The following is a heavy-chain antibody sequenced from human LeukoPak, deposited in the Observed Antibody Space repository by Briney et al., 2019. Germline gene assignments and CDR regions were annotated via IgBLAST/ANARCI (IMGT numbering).Heavy chain of an antibody. J-gene: IGHJ6*03. CDR3: AKDRFYGGNSDSYYMDV. Sequence: GGSLRLSCAASGFTFSSYGMHWVRQAPGKGLEWVAFIRYDGSNKYYADSVKGRFTISRDNSKNTLYLQMNSLRAEDTAVYYCAKDRFYGGNSDSYYMDVWGKGTTVTVSS. V-gene: IGHV3-30*02. CDR2: IRYDGSNK. D-gene: IGHD4-23*01. CDR1: GFTFSSYG.